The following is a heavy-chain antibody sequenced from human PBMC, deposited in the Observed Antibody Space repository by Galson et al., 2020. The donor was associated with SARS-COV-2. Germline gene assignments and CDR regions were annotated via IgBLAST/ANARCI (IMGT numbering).Heavy chain of an antibody. Sequence: QLGESLKISCAASGFTFSSSAMHWVRQAPGKGLEWVAIISYDGTIIYKSDSVKGRFTISRDISKNILYLQMNRLRPEDTGVYYCARGTDDDSSSWYDYWGQGTLVTVSP. CDR2: ISYDGTII. D-gene: IGHD3-22*01. J-gene: IGHJ4*02. V-gene: IGHV3-30*04. CDR3: ARGTDDDSSSWYDY. CDR1: GFTFSSSA.